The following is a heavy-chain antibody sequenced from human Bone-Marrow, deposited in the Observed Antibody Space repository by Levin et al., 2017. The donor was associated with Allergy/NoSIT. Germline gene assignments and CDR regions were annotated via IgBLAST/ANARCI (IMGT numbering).Heavy chain of an antibody. J-gene: IGHJ4*02. V-gene: IGHV3-30*04. CDR3: ASGGWWNNHGYALDY. CDR2: ISYDGSIK. D-gene: IGHD1/OR15-1a*01. Sequence: GESLKISCIVSGLTFRSYAMHWVRQTPGKGLEWVSFISYDGSIKEYADSVKGRFTFSRDNSKNTLDLQMNSVRVEDTGVYFCASGGWWNNHGYALDYWGQGTLVTVSS. CDR1: GLTFRSYA.